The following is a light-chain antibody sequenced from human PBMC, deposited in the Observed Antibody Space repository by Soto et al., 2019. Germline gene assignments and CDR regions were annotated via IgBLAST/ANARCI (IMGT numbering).Light chain of an antibody. CDR2: DAS. V-gene: IGKV1-33*01. Sequence: DIQMTQSPSSLSASVGDRVTITCQASQDISNYLNWYQQKPGKAPKLLIYDASNLETGVPSRFSGSGAGRDFTLSISSRRPEDIATYYCQQYDNLPITFGQGTRLEIK. J-gene: IGKJ5*01. CDR3: QQYDNLPIT. CDR1: QDISNY.